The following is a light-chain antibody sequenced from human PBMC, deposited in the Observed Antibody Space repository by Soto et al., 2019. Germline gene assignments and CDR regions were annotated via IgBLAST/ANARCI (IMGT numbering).Light chain of an antibody. V-gene: IGLV1-51*01. J-gene: IGLJ2*01. CDR2: DNN. CDR1: SSNIGNNY. CDR3: GTWDSSLSAGV. Sequence: QSVLTQPPSMSAAPGRKATISCSGSSSNIGNNYVSWYQQLPGTAPKLLIYDNNKRPSGIPDRFSGSKSGTSATLGITGLQTGDEADYYCGTWDSSLSAGVFGGGTK.